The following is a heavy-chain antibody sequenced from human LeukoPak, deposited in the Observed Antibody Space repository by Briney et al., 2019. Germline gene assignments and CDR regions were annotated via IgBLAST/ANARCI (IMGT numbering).Heavy chain of an antibody. J-gene: IGHJ4*02. CDR3: TTLYDYVWGSYRYPKYYFDY. CDR2: IKSKTDGGTT. V-gene: IGHV3-15*01. D-gene: IGHD3-16*02. Sequence: GGSLRLSCAASGFTFSNAWMSWVRQAPGKGLEWVGRIKSKTDGGTTDYAAPVKGRFTISRDDSKNTLYLQMNSLKTEDTAVYYCTTLYDYVWGSYRYPKYYFDYWGQGTLVTVSS. CDR1: GFTFSNAW.